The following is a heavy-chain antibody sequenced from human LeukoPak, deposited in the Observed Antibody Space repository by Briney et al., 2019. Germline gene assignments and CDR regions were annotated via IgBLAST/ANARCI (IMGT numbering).Heavy chain of an antibody. CDR3: ARALRLIDYYYMDV. D-gene: IGHD4-17*01. J-gene: IGHJ6*03. Sequence: ASVKVSCKASGYTFTSYGISWVRQAPGQGLEWMGWISAYNGNTNYAQKLQGRVTMTTDTSTSTAYMELRSLRSDDTAVYYCARALRLIDYYYMDVWGKGTTVTVSS. CDR1: GYTFTSYG. V-gene: IGHV1-18*01. CDR2: ISAYNGNT.